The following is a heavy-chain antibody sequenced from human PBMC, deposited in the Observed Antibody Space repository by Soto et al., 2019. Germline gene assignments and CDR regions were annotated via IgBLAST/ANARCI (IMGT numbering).Heavy chain of an antibody. D-gene: IGHD6-19*01. V-gene: IGHV1-69*06. Sequence: QVQLVQSGAEVKKPGSSVKVSCKASGGTFSSYAISWVRQAPGQGLEWMGGTIPIFGTTNYAQKFQGRVTITADKSTSTASMELSSLRSEDTAVYYCARGGSGWSHTFDYWGQGTLVTVSS. J-gene: IGHJ4*02. CDR1: GGTFSSYA. CDR2: TIPIFGTT. CDR3: ARGGSGWSHTFDY.